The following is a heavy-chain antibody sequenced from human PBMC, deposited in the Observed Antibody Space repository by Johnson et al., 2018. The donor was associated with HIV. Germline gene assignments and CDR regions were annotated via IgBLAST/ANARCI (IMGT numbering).Heavy chain of an antibody. CDR2: IQYDGSNK. Sequence: QVQLVESGGGVVQPGGSLRLSCAASGFTFSDYGMHWVRQAPGKGLEWVAFIQYDGSNKYYADSVKGRFTISSDNSKNTLYLQMNSLRAEDTAVYYCARPAYCSSSSWYDAFDVWGQGTMVAVSS. CDR3: ARPAYCSSSSWYDAFDV. D-gene: IGHD2-2*01. V-gene: IGHV3-30*02. J-gene: IGHJ3*01. CDR1: GFTFSDYG.